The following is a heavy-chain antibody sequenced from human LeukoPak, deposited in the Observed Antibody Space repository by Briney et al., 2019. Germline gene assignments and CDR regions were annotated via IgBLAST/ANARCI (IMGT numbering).Heavy chain of an antibody. J-gene: IGHJ4*02. Sequence: GGSLRLSCAASGFTFSSYWMYWVRQAPGKGLVWVSRIDSDGSSTDYADSVKGRFTISRDNAKNTLYLQMNSLRAEDTAVYSCARSNANSFGSWGPGTLVTVSS. CDR2: IDSDGSST. CDR3: ARSNANSFGS. CDR1: GFTFSSYW. V-gene: IGHV3-74*01. D-gene: IGHD2-2*01.